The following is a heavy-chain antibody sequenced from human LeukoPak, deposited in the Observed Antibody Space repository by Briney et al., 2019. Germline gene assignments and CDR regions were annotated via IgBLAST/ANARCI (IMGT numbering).Heavy chain of an antibody. CDR3: ARVMKVVPVWSGSHHDAFDI. CDR2: ISSSGSTI. CDR1: GFTFSDYY. Sequence: PGGSLRLSCAASGFTFSDYYMSWIRQAPGKGLEWVSYISSSGSTIYYADSVKGRFTISRDNAKNSLYLQMNSLRAEDTAVYYCARVMKVVPVWSGSHHDAFDIWGQGTMVTVSS. D-gene: IGHD2-2*01. J-gene: IGHJ3*02. V-gene: IGHV3-11*04.